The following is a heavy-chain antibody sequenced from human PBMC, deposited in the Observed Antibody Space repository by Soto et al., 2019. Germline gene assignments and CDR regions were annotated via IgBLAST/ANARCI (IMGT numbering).Heavy chain of an antibody. D-gene: IGHD4-17*01. V-gene: IGHV4-59*01. CDR1: GGSISSYY. J-gene: IGHJ4*02. CDR3: ARDNGDFDY. Sequence: SETRSLTCTVSGGSISSYYWSWIRQPPGKGLEWIGYIYYSGSTNYNPSLKSRVTISVDTSKNQFSLKLSSVTAADTAVYYCARDNGDFDYWGQGTLVTVSS. CDR2: IYYSGST.